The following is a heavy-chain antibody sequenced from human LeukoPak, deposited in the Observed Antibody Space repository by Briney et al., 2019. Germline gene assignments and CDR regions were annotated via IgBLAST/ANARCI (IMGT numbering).Heavy chain of an antibody. D-gene: IGHD3-10*01. CDR2: ISSSGSTI. CDR3: VRARGAGPGAHFDY. V-gene: IGHV3-11*01. J-gene: IGHJ4*02. CDR1: GFTFSDYY. Sequence: GGSLRLSCAASGFTFSDYYMGWIRQAPGKGLEWVSYISSSGSTIYYADSVKGRFTISRDNAKNSLYLQMNSLRAEDAAAYYCVRARGAGPGAHFDYWGQGTLVTVSS.